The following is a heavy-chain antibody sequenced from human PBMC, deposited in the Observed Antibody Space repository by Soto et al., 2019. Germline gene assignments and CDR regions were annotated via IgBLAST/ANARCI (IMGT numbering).Heavy chain of an antibody. J-gene: IGHJ5*01. CDR1: GGSFSNDY. CDR2: IFHSGIT. V-gene: IGHV4-59*01. CDR3: ARDRYFYDSRGYYRTLDS. Sequence: SETLSLTCSISGGSFSNDYWTWIRQSPGKGLEWIRYIFHSGITDYNPSVKSRVTISIDKSRNLFSLTLTSVTAADTAVYYCARDRYFYDSRGYYRTLDSWGQGTLVTVSS. D-gene: IGHD3-22*01.